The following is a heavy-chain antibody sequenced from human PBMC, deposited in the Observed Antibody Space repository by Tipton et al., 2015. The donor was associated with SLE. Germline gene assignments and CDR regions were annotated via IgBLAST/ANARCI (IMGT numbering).Heavy chain of an antibody. Sequence: TLSLTCIVSGGSISSSSYYWGWIRQPPGRGLEWIGNIYYSGSTYYNPSLKSRVTMSIDTSENQFSLRLTSVTAADTAVYYCARGPFWSGSWDYWGQGTLVTVSS. D-gene: IGHD3-3*01. J-gene: IGHJ4*02. CDR3: ARGPFWSGSWDY. CDR1: GGSISSSSYY. CDR2: IYYSGST. V-gene: IGHV4-39*07.